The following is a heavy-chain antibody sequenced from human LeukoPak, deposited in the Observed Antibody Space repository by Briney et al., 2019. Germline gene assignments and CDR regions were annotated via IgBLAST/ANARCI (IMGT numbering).Heavy chain of an antibody. D-gene: IGHD4-17*01. Sequence: PSETLSLTCAVSGGSISSGGYSWSWIRQPPGKGLEWIGYIYHSGSTYYNPSLKSRVTISVDRSKNQFSLKLSSVTAADTAVYYCARASYGDYSYWFDPWGQGTLVTVSS. V-gene: IGHV4-30-2*01. CDR2: IYHSGST. J-gene: IGHJ5*02. CDR1: GGSISSGGYS. CDR3: ARASYGDYSYWFDP.